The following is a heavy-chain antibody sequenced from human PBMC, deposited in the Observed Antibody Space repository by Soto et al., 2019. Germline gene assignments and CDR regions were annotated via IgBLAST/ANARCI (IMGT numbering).Heavy chain of an antibody. V-gene: IGHV3-23*01. D-gene: IGHD2-15*01. J-gene: IGHJ6*02. CDR1: GLTFRSYA. Sequence: PGGSLRLSCAASGLTFRSYAMSWARQAPGKGLEWVSGISGSGGSTYYADSVKGRFTISRDNSKNTMYLQMNSLRAEDTAVYYCARADGGTLWAYYYYGMDVWGQGTTVTV. CDR2: ISGSGGST. CDR3: ARADGGTLWAYYYYGMDV.